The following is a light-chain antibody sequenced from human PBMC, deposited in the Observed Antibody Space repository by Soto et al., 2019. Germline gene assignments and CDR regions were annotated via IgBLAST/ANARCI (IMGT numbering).Light chain of an antibody. CDR1: QNLGSGY. CDR2: AAS. J-gene: IGKJ1*01. Sequence: EIVLTHSPGTLSLSPWKIATLSCRASQNLGSGYLAWYQQKPGQAPRILIYAASSRATGIPDRFSGSGSGTDFTLSISRLEPEDFAVYYCQQYDTSPRTFGQGTKVDIK. CDR3: QQYDTSPRT. V-gene: IGKV3-20*01.